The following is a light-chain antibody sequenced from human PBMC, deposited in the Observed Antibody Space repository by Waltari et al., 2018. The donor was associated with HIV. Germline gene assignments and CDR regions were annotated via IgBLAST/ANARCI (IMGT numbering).Light chain of an antibody. V-gene: IGLV1-47*01. CDR3: VTWDDSLRGVV. J-gene: IGLJ2*01. CDR1: TSNIGSNY. Sequence: SVVTQPPSASGTPGQRVTISCSGNTSNIGSNYVFWYQHLPGTAPKLRIHRNDQRPAGVPDRFSGPTSGTSASLAISGLRSEDEADYYCVTWDDSLRGVVFGGGTKVVVL. CDR2: RND.